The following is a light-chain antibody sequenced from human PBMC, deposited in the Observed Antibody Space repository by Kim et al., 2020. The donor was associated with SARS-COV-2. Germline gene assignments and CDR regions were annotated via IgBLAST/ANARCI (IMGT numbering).Light chain of an antibody. CDR3: QQYNGGPRT. Sequence: VSPGESATLSGRAAQGVSTNLAWYQQRPGKAPRLLISGASTRATGVPARFSGSGSGTEFTLTISSLQSEDFAVYYCQQYNGGPRTFGQGTKVDIK. CDR2: GAS. CDR1: QGVSTN. V-gene: IGKV3-15*01. J-gene: IGKJ1*01.